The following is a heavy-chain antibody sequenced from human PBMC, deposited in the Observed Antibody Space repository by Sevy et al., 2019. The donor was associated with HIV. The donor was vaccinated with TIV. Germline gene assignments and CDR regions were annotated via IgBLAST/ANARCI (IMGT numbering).Heavy chain of an antibody. CDR3: ARTRIAAAGTPGFDY. Sequence: SETLSLTCTVSGGSISSSSYYWGWIRQPPGKGLEWIGSIYYSGSTYYNPSLKSRVTISVDTSKNQSSLRLSSVTAADTAVYYCARTRIAAAGTPGFDYWGQGTLVTVSS. V-gene: IGHV4-39*01. CDR2: IYYSGST. CDR1: GGSISSSSYY. D-gene: IGHD6-13*01. J-gene: IGHJ4*02.